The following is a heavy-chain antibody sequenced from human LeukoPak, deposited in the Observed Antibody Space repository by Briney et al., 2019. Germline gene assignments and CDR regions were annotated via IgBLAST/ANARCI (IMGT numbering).Heavy chain of an antibody. CDR1: GSISGYY. CDR3: ATLDTQAAAVIIG. J-gene: IGHJ4*02. Sequence: PSETLSLTCTVSGSISGYYWSWIRQPAGKGLEWIGRIYTSGSTNYNPSLKSRVTMSVDTSKNQFSLKLSSVTAADTAVYYCATLDTQAAAVIIGWGQGTLVTVSS. CDR2: IYTSGST. V-gene: IGHV4-4*07. D-gene: IGHD6-13*01.